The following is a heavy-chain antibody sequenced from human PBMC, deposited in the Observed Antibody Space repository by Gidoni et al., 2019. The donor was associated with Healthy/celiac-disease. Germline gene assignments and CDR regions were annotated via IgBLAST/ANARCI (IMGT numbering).Heavy chain of an antibody. V-gene: IGHV3-21*01. D-gene: IGHD3-3*01. CDR3: ARGPIWSGYYIPFDY. J-gene: IGHJ4*02. CDR1: GFTFSSYS. Sequence: EVQLVESGGGLVKPGGSLRLSCAASGFTFSSYSMNWVRQAPGKGLEGVSSISSSSSYIYYADSLKGRFTISRDNAKNSLYLQMNSLRAEDTAVYYCARGPIWSGYYIPFDYWGQGTLVTVSS. CDR2: ISSSSSYI.